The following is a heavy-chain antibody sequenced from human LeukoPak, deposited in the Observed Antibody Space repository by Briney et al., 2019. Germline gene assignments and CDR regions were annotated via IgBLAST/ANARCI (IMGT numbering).Heavy chain of an antibody. CDR2: IESDGDAK. J-gene: IGHJ4*02. Sequence: GGSLRLSCVASGFTFSDYWMSWVRQAPGMGLEWVANIESDGDAKNYVGSVKGRFTISIDNARNSLYLQMNSLRVEDTAVYYCARDIPSGFYTPDYWGRGTLVTVSS. D-gene: IGHD5-12*01. V-gene: IGHV3-7*01. CDR1: GFTFSDYW. CDR3: ARDIPSGFYTPDY.